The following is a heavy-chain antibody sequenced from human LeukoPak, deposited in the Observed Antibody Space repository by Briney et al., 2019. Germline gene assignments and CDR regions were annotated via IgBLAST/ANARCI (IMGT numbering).Heavy chain of an antibody. Sequence: GGSLRLSCAASGFIFSSYGMHWARQAPGKGLEWVAVISYDGSNKYYADSVKGRFTISRDNSKNTLYLQMNSLRPEDTAVYYCAKARGYGDQYYYYGMDVWGQGTTVTVS. J-gene: IGHJ6*02. CDR3: AKARGYGDQYYYYGMDV. V-gene: IGHV3-30*18. CDR1: GFIFSSYG. CDR2: ISYDGSNK. D-gene: IGHD4-17*01.